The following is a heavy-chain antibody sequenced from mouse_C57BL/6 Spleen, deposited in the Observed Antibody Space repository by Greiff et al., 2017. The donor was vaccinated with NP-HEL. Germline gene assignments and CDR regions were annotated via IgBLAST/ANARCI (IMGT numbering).Heavy chain of an antibody. CDR3: ITTVVGGAMDY. Sequence: VKLQESGAELVRPGASVTLSCKASGYTFTDYEMHWVKQTPVHGLEWIGAIDPETGGTAYNQKFKGKAILTADKSSSTAYMELRSLTSEDSAVYYCITTVVGGAMDYWGQGTSVTVSS. D-gene: IGHD1-1*01. J-gene: IGHJ4*01. CDR2: IDPETGGT. CDR1: GYTFTDYE. V-gene: IGHV1-15*01.